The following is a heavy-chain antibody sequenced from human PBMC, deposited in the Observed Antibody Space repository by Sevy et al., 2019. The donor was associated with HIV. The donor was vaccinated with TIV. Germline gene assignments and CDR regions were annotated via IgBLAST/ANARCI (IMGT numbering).Heavy chain of an antibody. CDR1: GFTFTNYA. J-gene: IGHJ4*02. CDR3: GKDPNGDFVGGSDY. Sequence: GSLRLSCATSGFTFTNYAMSWVRQAPGKGLEWVSGISASADRTYYADSVKGRFTISRDNFKNTLSLQMNSMRAEDTATYYCGKDPNGDFVGGSDYWGQGTPVTVSS. D-gene: IGHD2-15*01. V-gene: IGHV3-23*01. CDR2: ISASADRT.